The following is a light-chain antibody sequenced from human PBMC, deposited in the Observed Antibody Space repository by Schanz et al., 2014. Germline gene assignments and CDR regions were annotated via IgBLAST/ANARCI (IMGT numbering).Light chain of an antibody. J-gene: IGLJ3*02. CDR3: AAWDDSLDGWA. CDR2: DNN. CDR1: SSNIGAGFD. V-gene: IGLV1-40*01. Sequence: QSVLTQPPSVSGAPGQRVTISCTGSSSNIGAGFDVHWYQQLPGTAPKLLIYDNNQRPSGVPARFSGSKSGTSASLAISGLQSEDETDYYCAAWDDSLDGWAFGGGTKLNVL.